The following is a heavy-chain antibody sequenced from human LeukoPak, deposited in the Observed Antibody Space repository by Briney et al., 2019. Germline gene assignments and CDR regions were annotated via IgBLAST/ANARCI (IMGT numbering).Heavy chain of an antibody. CDR3: ARDPTMVRGWTNWFDP. CDR2: IIPILGIA. Sequence: ASVKLSCKASGGTFSSYAISWVRQAPGQGLEWVGRIIPILGIASYAQKFQGRVTITADKSTSTAYMELSSLRSEDTAVYYCARDPTMVRGWTNWFDPWGQGTLVTVSS. J-gene: IGHJ5*02. V-gene: IGHV1-69*04. D-gene: IGHD3-10*01. CDR1: GGTFSSYA.